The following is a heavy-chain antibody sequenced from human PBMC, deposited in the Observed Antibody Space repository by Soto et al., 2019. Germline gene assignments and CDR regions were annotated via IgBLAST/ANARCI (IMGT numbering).Heavy chain of an antibody. CDR2: MHYSGST. CDR1: GGSISSSSHY. J-gene: IGHJ4*02. V-gene: IGHV4-39*01. Sequence: PSETLSLTCTVSGGSISSSSHYWGWIRQPPGKGLEWIGIMHYSGSTYYNPSLKSRVTISVDTSKNQSSLSLNSVTAADTAVFYCVRHSLGGTDSWGQGTLVTVSS. D-gene: IGHD6-19*01. CDR3: VRHSLGGTDS.